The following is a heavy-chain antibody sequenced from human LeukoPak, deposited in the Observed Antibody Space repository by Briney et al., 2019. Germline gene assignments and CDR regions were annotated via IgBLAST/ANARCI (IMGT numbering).Heavy chain of an antibody. CDR2: IIPIFGTA. J-gene: IGHJ6*02. CDR3: ARGGEDIVVVPEKHYYYYYGMDV. V-gene: IGHV1-69*13. Sequence: SVKVSCKASGGTFSSYAISWVRQAPGQGLEWMGGIIPIFGTANYAQKFQGRVTITADESTSTAYMELSSLRSEDTAVYYCARGGEDIVVVPEKHYYYYYGMDVWGQGTTVTVSS. D-gene: IGHD2-2*01. CDR1: GGTFSSYA.